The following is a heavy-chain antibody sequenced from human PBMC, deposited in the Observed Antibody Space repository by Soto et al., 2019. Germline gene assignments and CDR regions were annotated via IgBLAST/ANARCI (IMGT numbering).Heavy chain of an antibody. CDR3: ARVTRNWFDP. CDR2: IVVGSGNT. V-gene: IGHV1-58*01. J-gene: IGHJ5*02. Sequence: ASVKVSCKASGFTVTDSAVPWVRQARGQRLEWIGWIVVGSGNTNYAQKFQGRVTITADESTSTAYMELSSLRSEDTAVYYCARVTRNWFDPWGQGTLVTVSS. CDR1: GFTVTDSA.